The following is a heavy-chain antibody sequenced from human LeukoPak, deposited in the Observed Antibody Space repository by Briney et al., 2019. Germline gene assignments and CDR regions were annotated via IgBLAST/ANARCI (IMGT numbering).Heavy chain of an antibody. CDR2: IIPIFGTA. CDR3: AREWLGTTVTTYYYYGMDV. V-gene: IGHV1-69*13. Sequence: ASVKVSCKASGYTFTSYYMHWVRQAPGQGLEWMGGIIPIFGTANYAQKFQGRVTITADESTSTAYMELSSLRSEDTAVYYCAREWLGTTVTTYYYYGMDVWGQGTTVTVSS. D-gene: IGHD4-11*01. CDR1: GYTFTSYY. J-gene: IGHJ6*02.